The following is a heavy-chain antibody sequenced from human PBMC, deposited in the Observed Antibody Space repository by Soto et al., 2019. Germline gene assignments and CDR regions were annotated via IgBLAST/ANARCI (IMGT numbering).Heavy chain of an antibody. CDR2: ISSSGGDT. J-gene: IGHJ4*02. Sequence: GSLRLSCAASGFTFSSCAMSWVRQAPGKGLEWVSIISSSGGDTYYADSVKGRFTISRDNSKNTLYLQMNSLRAEDTAIYYCTKDSTMTRFDYWGQGTLVTVSS. D-gene: IGHD4-17*01. CDR3: TKDSTMTRFDY. CDR1: GFTFSSCA. V-gene: IGHV3-23*01.